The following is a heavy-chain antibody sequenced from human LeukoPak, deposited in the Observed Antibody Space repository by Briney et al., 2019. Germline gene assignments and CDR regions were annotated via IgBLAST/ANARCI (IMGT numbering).Heavy chain of an antibody. J-gene: IGHJ4*02. Sequence: ASVKVSCKASGGTFSSNVINWVRQAPGQGLDWMGGIIPIFGTANYAQKFQGRVTITADTSTNTAYMELSSLRSADTAIYYCAKTSISYDTSGLLDWGQGTLVIVSS. D-gene: IGHD3-22*01. CDR1: GGTFSSNV. CDR3: AKTSISYDTSGLLD. V-gene: IGHV1-69*06. CDR2: IIPIFGTA.